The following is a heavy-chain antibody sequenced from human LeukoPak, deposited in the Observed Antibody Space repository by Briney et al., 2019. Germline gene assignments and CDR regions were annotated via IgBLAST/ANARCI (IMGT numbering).Heavy chain of an antibody. D-gene: IGHD3-22*01. CDR1: GFTFSSYS. CDR2: ISSSSSYI. V-gene: IGHV3-21*04. J-gene: IGHJ3*02. Sequence: GGSLRLSCAASGFTFSSYSMNWVRQAPGKGLEWVSSISSSSSYIYYADSVKGRFTISRDNAKNSLYLQMNSLRAEDTAVYYCATTKRNYYDSSGHRRVGAFDIWGQGTMVTVSS. CDR3: ATTKRNYYDSSGHRRVGAFDI.